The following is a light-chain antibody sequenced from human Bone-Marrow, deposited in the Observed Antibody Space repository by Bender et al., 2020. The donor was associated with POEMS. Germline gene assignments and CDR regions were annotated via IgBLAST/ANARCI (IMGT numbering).Light chain of an antibody. Sequence: QSALTQPASVSGSPGQSITISCTGTSSDVGSYNLVSWYQQQPGKAPKLMIYEGSKRPSVISNRFFGSKSGNTASLTISGLQADDEADYYCCSYAGSSDWVFGGGTKVTVL. CDR2: EGS. J-gene: IGLJ3*02. CDR3: CSYAGSSDWV. V-gene: IGLV2-23*01. CDR1: SSDVGSYNL.